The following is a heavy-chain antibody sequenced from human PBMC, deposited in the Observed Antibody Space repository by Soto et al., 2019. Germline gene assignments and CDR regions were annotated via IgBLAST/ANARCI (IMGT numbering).Heavy chain of an antibody. V-gene: IGHV4-34*01. Sequence: SETLSLTCAVYGGSFSGYYWSWIRQPPGKGLEWIGEINHSGSTNYNPSLKSRVTISVDTSKNQFSLKLSSVTAADTAVYYCASQHVLRFDYWGQGTLVTVSS. CDR1: GGSFSGYY. J-gene: IGHJ4*02. D-gene: IGHD2-8*01. CDR2: INHSGST. CDR3: ASQHVLRFDY.